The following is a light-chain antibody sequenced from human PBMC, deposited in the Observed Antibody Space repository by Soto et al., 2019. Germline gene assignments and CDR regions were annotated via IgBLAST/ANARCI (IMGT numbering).Light chain of an antibody. Sequence: QSVLTQPPPVSGAPGQRATISSPGSTSKIGAGYDVHWYQQLPGTAPKLLIYGNSNRPSGVPDRLSGSKSGTSASLAITGLQAEDEADYYCQSYDSSLSGHVVFGGGTKLTVL. V-gene: IGLV1-40*01. CDR2: GNS. CDR3: QSYDSSLSGHVV. CDR1: TSKIGAGYD. J-gene: IGLJ2*01.